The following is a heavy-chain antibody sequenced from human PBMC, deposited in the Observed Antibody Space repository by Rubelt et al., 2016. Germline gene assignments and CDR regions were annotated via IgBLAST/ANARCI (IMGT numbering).Heavy chain of an antibody. J-gene: IGHJ6*02. CDR3: AREGVKGSRKDGMDV. CDR1: GYTFTSYG. CDR2: ISAYNGNT. V-gene: IGHV1-18*01. D-gene: IGHD2-8*01. Sequence: QVQLVQSGAEVKKPGASVKVSCKASGYTFTSYGISWVRQAPGQGIEWLGWISAYNGNTNYAQTLPGRVTMTTDTSTSTAYMELRSLRSDDTAVYYCAREGVKGSRKDGMDVWGQGTTVTVSS.